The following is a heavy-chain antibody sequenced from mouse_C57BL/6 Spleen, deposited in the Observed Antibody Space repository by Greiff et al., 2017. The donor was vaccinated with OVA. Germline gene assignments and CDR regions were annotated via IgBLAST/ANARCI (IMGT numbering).Heavy chain of an antibody. V-gene: IGHV1-55*01. CDR2: IYPGSGST. Sequence: QVQLQQPGAELVKPGASVKMSCKASGYTFTSYWITWVKQRPGQGLEWIGDIYPGSGSTNYNEKFKSKATLTVDTSSSTAYMQLSSLTSEDSAVYYCARRAFITTAPYFDYWGQGTTLTVSS. CDR1: GYTFTSYW. CDR3: ARRAFITTAPYFDY. J-gene: IGHJ2*01. D-gene: IGHD1-1*01.